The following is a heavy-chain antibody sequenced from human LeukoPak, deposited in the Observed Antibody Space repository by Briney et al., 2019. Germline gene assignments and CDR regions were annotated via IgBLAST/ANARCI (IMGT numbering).Heavy chain of an antibody. V-gene: IGHV4-30-4*08. D-gene: IGHD6-25*01. J-gene: IGHJ6*03. Sequence: SETLSLTCTVSGGSVSSGYHYWSWIRQPPGKNLEWIGYISYSGSTSYNPSLESRVSISADTSKNQFSLKLNSVTAADTAIYYCARVTPGYTGGGADYYYMDVWGKGTTVTVSS. CDR3: ARVTPGYTGGGADYYYMDV. CDR2: ISYSGST. CDR1: GGSVSSGYHY.